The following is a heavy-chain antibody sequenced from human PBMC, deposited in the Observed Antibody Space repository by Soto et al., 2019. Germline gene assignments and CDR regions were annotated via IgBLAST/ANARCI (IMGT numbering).Heavy chain of an antibody. Sequence: SVKVSCKASGGTFSSYPISWVLQAPGEGLERMGRIIPVLGIANYAQKFQGRVTMTADKSTSTAYMELTSLRSEDTAVYYCATGTYRSGFVWFDPWGQGTLVTVSS. D-gene: IGHD6-19*01. CDR2: IIPVLGIA. CDR3: ATGTYRSGFVWFDP. CDR1: GGTFSSYP. V-gene: IGHV1-69*04. J-gene: IGHJ5*02.